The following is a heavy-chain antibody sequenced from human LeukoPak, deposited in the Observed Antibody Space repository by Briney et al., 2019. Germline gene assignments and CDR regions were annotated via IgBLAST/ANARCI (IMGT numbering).Heavy chain of an antibody. CDR3: AREGIAARPGPFDY. Sequence: GGFLRLSCAGSGFTFDDYGMSWVRQAPGKGLEWVSGINWNGGSTGYADSVKGRFTISRDNAKNSLYLQMNSLRAEDTALYYCAREGIAARPGPFDYWGQGTLVTVSS. V-gene: IGHV3-20*04. D-gene: IGHD6-6*01. J-gene: IGHJ4*02. CDR1: GFTFDDYG. CDR2: INWNGGST.